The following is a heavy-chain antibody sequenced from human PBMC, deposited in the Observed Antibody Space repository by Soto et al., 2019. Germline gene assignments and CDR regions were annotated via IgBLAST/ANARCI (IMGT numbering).Heavy chain of an antibody. J-gene: IGHJ4*02. CDR3: ARDGGYGTPFDY. CDR2: ITGDGTNT. D-gene: IGHD5-12*01. Sequence: EVQLVQSGGGLVQPGGSLRLSCAASGFAFSSYWLHWVRQAPGKGLMLVSRITGDGTNTAYATSVKGRFTISRDNAKNMVYLQMDRLKAEDTAVYYCARDGGYGTPFDYWGQGALVTVSS. CDR1: GFAFSSYW. V-gene: IGHV3-74*01.